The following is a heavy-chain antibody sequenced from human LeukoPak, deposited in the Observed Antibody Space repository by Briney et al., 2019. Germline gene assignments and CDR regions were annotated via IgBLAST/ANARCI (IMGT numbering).Heavy chain of an antibody. V-gene: IGHV3-7*01. CDR1: GFTFSIYW. CDR3: ARDYYYGSGSFPLY. J-gene: IGHJ4*02. D-gene: IGHD3-10*01. CDR2: IKQDGSEK. Sequence: SGGSLRLSCAAPGFTFSIYWMSWVRQAPEKGLECVANIKQDGSEKYYVDSVKGRFTISRDNAKNSLYLQMNSLRAEDTAVYYCARDYYYGSGSFPLYWGQGTLVTVSS.